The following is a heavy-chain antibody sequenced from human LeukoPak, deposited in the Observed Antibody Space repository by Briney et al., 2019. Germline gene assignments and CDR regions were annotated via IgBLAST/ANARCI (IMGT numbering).Heavy chain of an antibody. CDR1: GFTFSIYA. J-gene: IGHJ4*02. V-gene: IGHV3-23*01. D-gene: IGHD5-18*01. CDR2: ISGSGGST. Sequence: GGTLRLSCAASGFTFSIYAMSWVRQAPGKGLEWVSAISGSGGSTYYADSVKGRFTISRDNSKNTLYLQMNSLRAEDTAVYYCAKGRGIQLWLTYFDYWGQGTLVTVSS. CDR3: AKGRGIQLWLTYFDY.